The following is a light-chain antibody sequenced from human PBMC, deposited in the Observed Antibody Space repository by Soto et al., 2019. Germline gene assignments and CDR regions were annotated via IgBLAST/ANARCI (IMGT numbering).Light chain of an antibody. CDR3: SSYTSSNTLV. J-gene: IGLJ1*01. Sequence: QSALTQPASVSGSPGQSITIPCTGTSSDVGGYNYVSWYQQHPGKAPKLMIYEVSNRPSGVSNRFSGSKSDNTASLTISGLQAEDEADYYCSSYTSSNTLVFGTGTKVTVL. CDR2: EVS. V-gene: IGLV2-14*01. CDR1: SSDVGGYNY.